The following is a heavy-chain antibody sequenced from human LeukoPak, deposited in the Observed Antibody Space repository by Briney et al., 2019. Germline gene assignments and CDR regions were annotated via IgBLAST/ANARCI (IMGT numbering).Heavy chain of an antibody. CDR3: ARGDYGLNAFDI. D-gene: IGHD3-16*01. CDR2: INHSGST. Sequence: SETLSLTCAVYGGSFSGYYRSWIRQPPGKGLEWIGEINHSGSTNYNPSLKRRVTISVDTSKNQFSLKLSSVTAADTAVYYCARGDYGLNAFDIWGQGTMVTVSS. J-gene: IGHJ3*02. CDR1: GGSFSGYY. V-gene: IGHV4-34*01.